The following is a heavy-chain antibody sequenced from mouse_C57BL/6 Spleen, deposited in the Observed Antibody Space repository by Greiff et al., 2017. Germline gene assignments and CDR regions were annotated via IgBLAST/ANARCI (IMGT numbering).Heavy chain of an antibody. CDR2: IWSGGST. CDR3: ARREAYCGSSHYYAMDY. J-gene: IGHJ4*01. D-gene: IGHD1-1*01. V-gene: IGHV2-2*01. CDR1: GFSLTSYG. Sequence: QVQLQQSGPGLVQPSQSLYITCTVSGFSLTSYGVHWVRQSPGQGLEWLGVIWSGGSTDYNAAFISRMSISKVKSKSQVFCKMNRLQADDTARYYCARREAYCGSSHYYAMDYWGQGTSVTVSS.